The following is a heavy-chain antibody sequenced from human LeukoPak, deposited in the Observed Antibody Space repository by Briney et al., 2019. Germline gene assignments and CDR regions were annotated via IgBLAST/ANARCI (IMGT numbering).Heavy chain of an antibody. Sequence: SETLSLTCTVSGGSISSSSYYWGWIRQPPGKGLEWIGSIYYSGSTYYNPSLKSRVTISVDTSKNQFSLKLSSVTAADTAVYYCARGPPNSGSYLLGYFDYWGQGTLVTVSS. J-gene: IGHJ4*02. CDR2: IYYSGST. CDR1: GGSISSSSYY. CDR3: ARGPPNSGSYLLGYFDY. V-gene: IGHV4-39*07. D-gene: IGHD1-26*01.